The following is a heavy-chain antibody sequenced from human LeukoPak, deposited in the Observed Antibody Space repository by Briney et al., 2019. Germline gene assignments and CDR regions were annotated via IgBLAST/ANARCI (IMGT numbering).Heavy chain of an antibody. Sequence: SETLSLTCSVSGDSITSYYWSWIRQPPGKGLEWIGHIYYGGSTNYKPSLKSRVTISVDTSENQFSLKLSSVTAADTAVYYCARVAIAAAGIGAFDIWGQGTMVTVSS. V-gene: IGHV4-59*08. CDR3: ARVAIAAAGIGAFDI. J-gene: IGHJ3*02. D-gene: IGHD6-13*01. CDR1: GDSITSYY. CDR2: IYYGGST.